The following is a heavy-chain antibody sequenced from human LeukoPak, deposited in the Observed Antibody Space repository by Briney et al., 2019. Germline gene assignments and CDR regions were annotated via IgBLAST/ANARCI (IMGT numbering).Heavy chain of an antibody. J-gene: IGHJ2*01. CDR2: INHIGTT. CDR3: ARRGTLYWYFDL. V-gene: IGHV4-34*01. CDR1: GGSFSAYY. D-gene: IGHD3-16*01. Sequence: SETLSLTCAVYGGSFSAYYWRWIRQRPGEGLEWNGEINHIGTTNYNPCLESRVTMSVDTSKNQFSLKLSSVTAADTAVYYCARRGTLYWYFDLWGRGTLVTVSS.